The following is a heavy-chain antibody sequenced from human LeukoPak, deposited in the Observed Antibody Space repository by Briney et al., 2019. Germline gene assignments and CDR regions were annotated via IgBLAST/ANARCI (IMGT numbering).Heavy chain of an antibody. J-gene: IGHJ6*03. CDR3: ARTAARGYYYYYMDV. CDR1: GCTFSSYA. CDR2: IIPIFGTA. V-gene: IGHV1-69*05. Sequence: SVKVSFKSSGCTFSSYAITWVRQASGQGLGWMGGIIPIFGTANYAQKFQGRVTITTDESTGTAYMELSSLRSEDTAVYYCARTAARGYYYYYMDVWGKGTTVTVSS. D-gene: IGHD6-6*01.